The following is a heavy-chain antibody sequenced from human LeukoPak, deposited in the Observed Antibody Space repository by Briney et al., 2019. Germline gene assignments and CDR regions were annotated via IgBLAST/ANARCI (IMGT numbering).Heavy chain of an antibody. CDR1: GYTFTSYD. D-gene: IGHD3-22*01. V-gene: IGHV1-8*01. J-gene: IGHJ4*02. CDR2: MNPNSGNT. Sequence: GASVKVSCKASGYTFTSYDINWVRQATGQGLEWMGWMNPNSGNTGYAQKFQGRVTMTRNTSISTAYMELSSLRSDDTAVYYCVTVYYESSGYLRGYFDYWGQGTLVTVSS. CDR3: VTVYYESSGYLRGYFDY.